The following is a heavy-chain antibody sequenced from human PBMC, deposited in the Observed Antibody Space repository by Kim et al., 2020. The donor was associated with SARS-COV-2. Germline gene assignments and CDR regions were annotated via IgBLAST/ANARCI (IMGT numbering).Heavy chain of an antibody. V-gene: IGHV4-4*02. J-gene: IGHJ4*02. Sequence: KSRVTISVDKSKNQFSLKLSSVTAADTAVYYCARVGGGGYSGYDHAYFDYWGQGTLVTVSS. D-gene: IGHD5-12*01. CDR3: ARVGGGGYSGYDHAYFDY.